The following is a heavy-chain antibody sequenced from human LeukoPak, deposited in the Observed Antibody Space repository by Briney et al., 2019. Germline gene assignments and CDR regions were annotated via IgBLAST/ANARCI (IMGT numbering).Heavy chain of an antibody. CDR3: ARGRGSTRRFDP. CDR1: GGSISSYY. D-gene: IGHD5/OR15-5a*01. V-gene: IGHV4-59*12. CDR2: IYYSGST. Sequence: SETLSLTCAVSGGSISSYYWSWIRQSPGKGLEWIGYIYYSGSTDYNPSLKSRVTISVDTSKNQFSLKLSSVTAADTAVYYCARGRGSTRRFDPWGQGTLVTVSS. J-gene: IGHJ5*02.